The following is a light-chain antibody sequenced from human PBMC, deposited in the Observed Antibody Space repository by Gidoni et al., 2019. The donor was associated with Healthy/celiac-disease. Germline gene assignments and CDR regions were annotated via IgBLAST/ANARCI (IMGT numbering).Light chain of an antibody. CDR1: KSISSY. Sequence: DIQMTQSPSSLSASVGDSVTITCRASKSISSYLNWYQQKPGKAPKLLIYAASSLQSGVPSRFSGSGSGTDFTLTISSLQPEDFATYYCQQSYSTLWTFGQGTKVEIK. CDR2: AAS. J-gene: IGKJ1*01. V-gene: IGKV1-39*01. CDR3: QQSYSTLWT.